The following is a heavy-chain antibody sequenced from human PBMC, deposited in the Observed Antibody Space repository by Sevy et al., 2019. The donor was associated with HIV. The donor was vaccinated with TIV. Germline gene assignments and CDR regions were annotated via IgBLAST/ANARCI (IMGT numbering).Heavy chain of an antibody. D-gene: IGHD6-13*01. CDR1: GFTFDDYA. V-gene: IGHV3-43D*03. CDR3: AKPYRIAVAGDYYYSGMDV. CDR2: ISWDGGST. Sequence: GGSLRLSCAVSGFTFDDYAMHWVRQAPGKGLEWVSLISWDGGSTYYADSVKGRFTISRDNSKNSLYLQMNSLRAEDTALYYCAKPYRIAVAGDYYYSGMDVWGQGTTVTVPS. J-gene: IGHJ6*02.